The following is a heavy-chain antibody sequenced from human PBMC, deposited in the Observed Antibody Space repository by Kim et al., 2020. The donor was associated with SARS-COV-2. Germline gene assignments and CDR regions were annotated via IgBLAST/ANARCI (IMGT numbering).Heavy chain of an antibody. J-gene: IGHJ5*02. V-gene: IGHV3-15*01. CDR1: GFTFSDAW. D-gene: IGHD3-10*01. Sequence: GGSLRLSCIGSGFTFSDAWLSWVRQAPGKGLEWVGRIRSKSSGGRIDFAASLKERFAISRDDSKDTLYLQMNSLKIEDTAVYYCTTFTGGSWGQGTLVTVSS. CDR3: TTFTGGS. CDR2: IRSKSSGGRI.